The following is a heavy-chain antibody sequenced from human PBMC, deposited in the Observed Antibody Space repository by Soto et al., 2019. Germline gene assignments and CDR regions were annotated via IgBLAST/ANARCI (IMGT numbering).Heavy chain of an antibody. V-gene: IGHV1-69*06. CDR2: IIPIFGTA. Sequence: QVQLVQSGAEVKKPGSSVKVSCKASGGTFSSYAISWVRQAPGQGLEWMGGIIPIFGTANYAQKFQGRVTITADKSTSTAYMELSSLRSEDTAVYYRARDIAGGTGTTYYGYWGQGTLVTVSS. CDR3: ARDIAGGTGTTYYGY. CDR1: GGTFSSYA. D-gene: IGHD1-7*01. J-gene: IGHJ4*02.